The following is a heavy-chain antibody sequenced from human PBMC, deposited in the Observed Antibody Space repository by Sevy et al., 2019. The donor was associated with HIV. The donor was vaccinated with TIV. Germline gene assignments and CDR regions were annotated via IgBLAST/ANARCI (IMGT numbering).Heavy chain of an antibody. CDR1: GIIFTTSG. Sequence: GGSLRLSCAVSGIIFTTSGMHWVRQAPGKGLEWVAVISYDGRNKFYGDSVKGRFTISRDNSKNILFLQMNSLRAEDTAVYYCAKDFTGYNGMDVWGQRTLVTVSS. CDR3: AKDFTGYNGMDV. CDR2: ISYDGRNK. J-gene: IGHJ6*02. V-gene: IGHV3-30*18. D-gene: IGHD3-9*01.